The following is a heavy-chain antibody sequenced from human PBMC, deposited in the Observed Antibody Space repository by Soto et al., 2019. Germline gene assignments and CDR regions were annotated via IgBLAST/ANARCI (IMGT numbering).Heavy chain of an antibody. V-gene: IGHV1-3*01. D-gene: IGHD2-15*01. CDR2: INAGNGNT. CDR1: GYTFTSYA. Sequence: ASVKVSCKASGYTFTSYAMHWVRQAPGQRLEWMGWINAGNGNTTYSQKFQVRVTITKDTSATTAYMELSSLRSEDTAVYYCARDLGGWPDYWGQGTLVTVSS. CDR3: ARDLGGWPDY. J-gene: IGHJ4*02.